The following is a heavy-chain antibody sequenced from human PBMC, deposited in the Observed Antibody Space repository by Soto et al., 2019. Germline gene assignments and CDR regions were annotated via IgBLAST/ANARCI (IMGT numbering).Heavy chain of an antibody. D-gene: IGHD2-21*02. Sequence: EGSLRLSCVASGFTFSSYGMHWVRQAPGKGLEWVAVIAYDGSNKYYADSVKGRFTISGDNSKNTLYLQMNSLRAEDTAVYYCTKTIHGDSTGAFDYWGLGAPVTVSS. CDR2: IAYDGSNK. CDR1: GFTFSSYG. J-gene: IGHJ4*02. V-gene: IGHV3-30*18. CDR3: TKTIHGDSTGAFDY.